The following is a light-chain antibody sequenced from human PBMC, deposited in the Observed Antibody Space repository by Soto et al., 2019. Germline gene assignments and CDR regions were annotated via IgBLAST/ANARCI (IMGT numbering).Light chain of an antibody. CDR2: DAS. Sequence: EIVLTQSPATLSFSPGERATLTCRASQSVSSYLAWYQQKPGQAPRLLIYDASNRATGIPARFSGSGSGTDFTLTISSLEPEAFAVYYCQQRSNWPPYTFGQGTKLEIK. J-gene: IGKJ2*01. CDR3: QQRSNWPPYT. CDR1: QSVSSY. V-gene: IGKV3-11*01.